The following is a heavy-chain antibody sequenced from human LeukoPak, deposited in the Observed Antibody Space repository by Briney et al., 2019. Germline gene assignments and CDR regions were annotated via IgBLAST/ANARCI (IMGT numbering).Heavy chain of an antibody. D-gene: IGHD6-6*01. CDR1: GFTSSTYS. CDR3: AKIEYSSSQYFQH. CDR2: ISSSSSTI. J-gene: IGHJ1*01. Sequence: GGSLRLSCAASGFTSSTYSMNGVRHAPGKGLEWVSYISSSSSTIYYADSVKGRFTISRDNATNSLYLQMNSLRAEDTAVYYCAKIEYSSSQYFQHWGQGTLVTVSS. V-gene: IGHV3-48*01.